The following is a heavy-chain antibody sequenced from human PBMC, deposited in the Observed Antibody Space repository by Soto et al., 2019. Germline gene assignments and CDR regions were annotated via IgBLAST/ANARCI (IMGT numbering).Heavy chain of an antibody. D-gene: IGHD3-3*01. CDR1: GFTFSDAW. V-gene: IGHV3-15*01. CDR2: IKSRGSGGTT. J-gene: IGHJ4*02. CDR3: SWSDDHYFGS. Sequence: EVQVVESGGGLVKPGGSLRLSCATSGFTFSDAWMGWVRQAPGKGLEWVGRIKSRGSGGTTDYAAPVKGRFTISRDDSNNTVYLQMNSLETEDTAVYYCSWSDDHYFGSWGQGTLVTVSS.